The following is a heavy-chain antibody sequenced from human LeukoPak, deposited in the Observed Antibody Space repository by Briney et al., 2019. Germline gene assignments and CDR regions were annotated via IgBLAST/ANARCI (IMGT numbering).Heavy chain of an antibody. CDR2: IYYSGTT. Sequence: SVTLSLTCTVSGDSISSDSYYGSINSDSYYWGWIRQPPGKGLEWIGSIYYSGTTNYKPSLKSRVSISFDTSNQFSLKLSSVTAADTAVYFCARVGYCAHGSCLRLDWYFDLWGRGTLVTVSS. V-gene: IGHV4-39*07. CDR1: GDSISSDSYYGSINSDSYY. D-gene: IGHD2-15*01. CDR3: ARVGYCAHGSCLRLDWYFDL. J-gene: IGHJ2*01.